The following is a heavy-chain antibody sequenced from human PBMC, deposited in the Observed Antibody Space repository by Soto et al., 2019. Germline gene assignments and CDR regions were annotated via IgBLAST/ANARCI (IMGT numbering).Heavy chain of an antibody. V-gene: IGHV4-34*01. CDR1: GGSFSGYY. J-gene: IGHJ6*02. CDR2: INHSGST. Sequence: QVQLQQWGAGLLKPSETLSLTCAVYGGSFSGYYWSWIRQPPGKGLEWIGEINHSGSTNYNPSLKSRVTISVDTSTNHFSLKLSSVTAADTAVYYCARALTPPRGMDVWGQGTTVTVSS. CDR3: ARALTPPRGMDV.